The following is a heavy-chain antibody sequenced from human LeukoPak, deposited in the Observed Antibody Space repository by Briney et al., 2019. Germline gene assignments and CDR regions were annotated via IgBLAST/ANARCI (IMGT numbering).Heavy chain of an antibody. CDR2: ISSSSSYI. J-gene: IGHJ6*03. V-gene: IGHV3-21*01. CDR3: ARDMNYGSGSAWYPLLDMDV. Sequence: AGGSLRLSCAASGFTFSSYSMNWVRQAPGKGLEWVSSISSSSSYIYYADSVKGRFTISRDNAKNSLYLQMNSLRAEDTAVYYCARDMNYGSGSAWYPLLDMDVWGKGTTVTVSS. D-gene: IGHD3-10*01. CDR1: GFTFSSYS.